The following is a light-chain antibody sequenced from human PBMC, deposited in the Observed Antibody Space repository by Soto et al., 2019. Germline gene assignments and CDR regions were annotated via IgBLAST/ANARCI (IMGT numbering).Light chain of an antibody. Sequence: QSVLPQPPSASGTPGQRVTLSCSGSTSNIASNSVNWYQQLPGTAPKLLIYTNNQRPSGVPDRFSGSKSGTSASLAISGLQSEDEADYYCAAWDDSVNGWVFGGGTKVTVL. V-gene: IGLV1-44*01. CDR1: TSNIASNS. J-gene: IGLJ3*02. CDR3: AAWDDSVNGWV. CDR2: TNN.